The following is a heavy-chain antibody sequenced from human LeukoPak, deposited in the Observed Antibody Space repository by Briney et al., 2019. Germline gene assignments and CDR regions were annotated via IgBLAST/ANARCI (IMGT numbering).Heavy chain of an antibody. J-gene: IGHJ1*01. D-gene: IGHD2-15*01. CDR1: GYTFTTYY. Sequence: ASVKVSCKASGYTFTTYYMHWLRQAPGQGLEWMGIINLSAGATTYAQKFQGRVTMTRHMSTSTVYMELSSLRSADTAVYYCAREGYCSGASCHSGAHFQHWGQGTLVTVSS. CDR2: INLSAGAT. V-gene: IGHV1-46*01. CDR3: AREGYCSGASCHSGAHFQH.